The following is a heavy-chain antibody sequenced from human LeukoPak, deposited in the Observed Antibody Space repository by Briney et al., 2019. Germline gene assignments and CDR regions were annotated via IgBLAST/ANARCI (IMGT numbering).Heavy chain of an antibody. D-gene: IGHD6-13*01. J-gene: IGHJ4*02. V-gene: IGHV3-23*01. CDR1: GFTFSSYA. CDR3: AKRRKGVAAAGTFDY. CDR2: ISGSGGST. Sequence: GGSLRLSCAASGFTFSSYAMSWVRQAPGKGLEWVSAISGSGGSTYYADSVKGRFTIPRDNSKNTLYLQMNSLRAEDTAVYYCAKRRKGVAAAGTFDYWGQGTLVTVSS.